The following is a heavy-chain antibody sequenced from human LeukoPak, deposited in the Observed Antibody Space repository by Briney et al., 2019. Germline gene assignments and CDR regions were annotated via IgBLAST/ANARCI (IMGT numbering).Heavy chain of an antibody. CDR1: GGSISSSSYY. CDR2: IYYSGST. D-gene: IGHD3-22*01. V-gene: IGHV4-39*01. J-gene: IGHJ4*02. CDR3: ARLYYDSSSFDY. Sequence: PSETLSLTCTVSGGSISSSSYYWGWIRQPPGEGLEWIGSIYYSGSTYYNPSLKSRVTISVDTSKNQFSLKLSSVTAADTAVYYCARLYYDSSSFDYWGQGTLVTVSS.